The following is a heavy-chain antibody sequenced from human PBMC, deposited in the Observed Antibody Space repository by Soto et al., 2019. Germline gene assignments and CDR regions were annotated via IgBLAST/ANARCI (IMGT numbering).Heavy chain of an antibody. J-gene: IGHJ5*02. V-gene: IGHV4-34*01. CDR2: INHSGST. CDR3: ARAHGDYVSDWFDP. D-gene: IGHD4-17*01. Sequence: PSETLSLTCAVYGGSFSGYYWSWIRQPPGKGLEWIGEINHSGSTNYNPSLKSRVTISVDTSKNQFSLKLSSVTAADTAVYYCARAHGDYVSDWFDPWGQGTLVTVS. CDR1: GGSFSGYY.